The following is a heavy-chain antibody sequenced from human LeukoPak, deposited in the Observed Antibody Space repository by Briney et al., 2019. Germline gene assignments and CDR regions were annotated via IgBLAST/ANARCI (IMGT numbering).Heavy chain of an antibody. CDR3: AREWDSGITFGGVIVSWFDP. V-gene: IGHV4-39*07. Sequence: PSETLSLTCTVSGGSISSSSYYWGWIRQPPGKGLEWIGSIYYSGSTYYNPSLKSRVTISVDTSKNQFSLKLSSVTAADTAVYYCAREWDSGITFGGVIVSWFDPWGQGTLVTVSS. J-gene: IGHJ5*02. CDR1: GGSISSSSYY. D-gene: IGHD3-16*02. CDR2: IYYSGST.